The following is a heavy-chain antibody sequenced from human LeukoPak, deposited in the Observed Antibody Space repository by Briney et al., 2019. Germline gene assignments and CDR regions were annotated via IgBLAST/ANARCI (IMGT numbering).Heavy chain of an antibody. CDR2: INSDGSIT. CDR1: GFTFSSYW. Sequence: GGSLRLSCAATGFTFSSYWMHWVRQAPGKGLVWVSRINSDGSITNYADSVKGRFTISRDNAKNTLYLQMSSLRAEDTAVYYCAKIDAYWGQGTLVTVSS. CDR3: AKIDAY. V-gene: IGHV3-74*01. J-gene: IGHJ4*02.